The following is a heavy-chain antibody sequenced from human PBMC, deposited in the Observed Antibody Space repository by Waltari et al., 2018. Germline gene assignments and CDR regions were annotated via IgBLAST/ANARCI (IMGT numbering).Heavy chain of an antibody. CDR2: TNPNSGGT. CDR3: AAHPYSSSWYYPFDY. V-gene: IGHV1-2*06. Sequence: QVQLVQSGAEVKKPGASVKVSCKASGYTFTGYYMHWVRQAPGQGLEWMGRTNPNSGGTNYAQKFQGRVTMTRDTSISTAYMELSRLRSDDTAVYYCAAHPYSSSWYYPFDYWGQGTLVTVSS. J-gene: IGHJ4*02. CDR1: GYTFTGYY. D-gene: IGHD6-13*01.